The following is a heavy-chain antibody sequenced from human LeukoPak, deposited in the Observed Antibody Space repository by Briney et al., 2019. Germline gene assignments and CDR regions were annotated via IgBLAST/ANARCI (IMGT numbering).Heavy chain of an antibody. CDR1: GFTFTNYD. CDR2: ISDSGHST. CDR3: ATGEFYFDF. J-gene: IGHJ4*02. Sequence: PGGSLRLSWAASGFTFTNYDMSWVRQAPGKGLEWVSTISDSGHSTSYADSVKGRFTISKDNSKNTLYLQMNSLRAEDTALYYCATGEFYFDFWGQGPLVTVSS. D-gene: IGHD3-16*01. V-gene: IGHV3-23*01.